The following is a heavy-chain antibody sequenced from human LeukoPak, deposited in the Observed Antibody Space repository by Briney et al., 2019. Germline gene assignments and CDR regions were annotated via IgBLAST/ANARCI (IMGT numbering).Heavy chain of an antibody. Sequence: GGSLRLSCAASGFTFGHFWIHWVRQAPGKGLVWVSRINSDGSDTIYADSVKGRFTSSRDNAKNILYLQMNNLRAEDTAVYYCAKGQGLAAGGAFDIWGQGTMVTVSS. CDR1: GFTFGHFW. CDR3: AKGQGLAAGGAFDI. CDR2: INSDGSDT. J-gene: IGHJ3*02. V-gene: IGHV3-74*01. D-gene: IGHD6-25*01.